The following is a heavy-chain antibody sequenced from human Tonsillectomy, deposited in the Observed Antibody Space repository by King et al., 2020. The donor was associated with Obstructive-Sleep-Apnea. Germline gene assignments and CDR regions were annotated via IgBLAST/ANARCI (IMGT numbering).Heavy chain of an antibody. CDR3: AGMTQTDAFDI. V-gene: IGHV3-48*04. J-gene: IGHJ3*02. Sequence: VQLVESGGGLVQPGGSLRLSCAASGFIFSSYSMDWVRQAPGKGLEWMSYISSSTSTIYYADSVKGRFTISRDNAKNSLYLQMNSLRAEDTAVYYCAGMTQTDAFDIWGQGTMVTVSS. CDR1: GFIFSSYS. CDR2: ISSSTSTI.